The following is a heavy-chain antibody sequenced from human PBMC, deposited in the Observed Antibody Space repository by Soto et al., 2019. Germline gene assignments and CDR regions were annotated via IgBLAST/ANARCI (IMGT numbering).Heavy chain of an antibody. CDR1: GYSFSNYS. J-gene: IGHJ4*02. D-gene: IGHD1-1*01. V-gene: IGHV1-46*01. CDR2: INPNGGST. CDR3: ARDGVQLWPRYYCDY. Sequence: VQLVQSGAEVKKPGASVQVSCKTSGYSFSNYSMHWVRQVPGQGLEWMGKINPNGGSTSLAQKFKDAVTLTRDTSTNTVYMELSILTSEDTAVYYCARDGVQLWPRYYCDYWGQGNLVTVSS.